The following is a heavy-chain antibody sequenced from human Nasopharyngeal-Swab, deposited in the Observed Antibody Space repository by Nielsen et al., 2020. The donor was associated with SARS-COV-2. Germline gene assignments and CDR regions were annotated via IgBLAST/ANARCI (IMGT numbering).Heavy chain of an antibody. V-gene: IGHV3-74*01. CDR2: INSDGSII. J-gene: IGHJ4*02. Sequence: VRQMPGKGLVWVPRINSDGSIIDYADSVKGRFTISRDNARNTLNLQMNSLRAEDTALYYCVCGETTPSDYWGQGTLVTVSS. D-gene: IGHD2-15*01. CDR3: VCGETTPSDY.